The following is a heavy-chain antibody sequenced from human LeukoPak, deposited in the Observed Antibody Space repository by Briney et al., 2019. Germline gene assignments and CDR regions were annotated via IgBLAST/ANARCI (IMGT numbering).Heavy chain of an antibody. CDR1: GGSISSSSYY. Sequence: PSETLSLTCTVSGGSISSSSYYWGWIRQPPGKGLEWIGSIYYSGSTYYNPSLKSRVTISVDTSKNQFSLKLSSVSAADKAVYYCARQDGGYYYYYYMDVWGKGTTVTVSS. CDR2: IYYSGST. CDR3: ARQDGGYYYYYYMDV. V-gene: IGHV4-39*01. J-gene: IGHJ6*03.